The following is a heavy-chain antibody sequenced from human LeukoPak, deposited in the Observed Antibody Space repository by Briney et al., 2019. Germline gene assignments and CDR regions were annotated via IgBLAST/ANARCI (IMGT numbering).Heavy chain of an antibody. CDR3: ARDLYSSSWYGDYYYGMDV. CDR2: ISSNGGST. J-gene: IGHJ6*02. V-gene: IGHV3-64*01. CDR1: GFTFSSYA. Sequence: GGSLRLSCAASGFTFSSYAMHWVRQAPGKGLEYVSAISSNGGSTYYANSVKGRFTISRDNSKNTLYLQMGSLRAEDMAVYYCARDLYSSSWYGDYYYGMDVWGQGTTVTVSS. D-gene: IGHD6-13*01.